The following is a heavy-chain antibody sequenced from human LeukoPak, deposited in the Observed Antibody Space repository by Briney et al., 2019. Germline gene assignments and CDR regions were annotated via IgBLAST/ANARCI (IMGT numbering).Heavy chain of an antibody. V-gene: IGHV1-18*01. CDR1: GHSINTFG. CDR3: ANVATGRYFFYYMDV. D-gene: IGHD5-12*01. CDR2: MSSDNGNT. Sequence: ASVKVSCKTSGHSINTFGITWVRQAPGQGLEWIGWMSSDNGNTNYADKFQGRVTITRDTSRTTAYMELRSLRSDDTAVYFCANVATGRYFFYYMDVWGAGTTVTVSS. J-gene: IGHJ6*03.